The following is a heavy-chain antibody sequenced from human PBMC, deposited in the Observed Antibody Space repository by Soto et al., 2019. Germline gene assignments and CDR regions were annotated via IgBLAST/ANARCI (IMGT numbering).Heavy chain of an antibody. Sequence: GASVKVSCKASGYSFINYGITWVRQAPGQGPEWMGWISGYNGNKRYAQNLQGRVTMTTDTSTSTAYMELRSLTSDDTAVYYCARDPLYDIWTGYVVRGEGNFDSWGQGTLVTVSS. J-gene: IGHJ4*02. CDR3: ARDPLYDIWTGYVVRGEGNFDS. V-gene: IGHV1-18*01. CDR1: GYSFINYG. D-gene: IGHD3-9*01. CDR2: ISGYNGNK.